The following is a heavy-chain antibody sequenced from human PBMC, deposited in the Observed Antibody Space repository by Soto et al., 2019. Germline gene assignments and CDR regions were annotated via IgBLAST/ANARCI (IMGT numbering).Heavy chain of an antibody. CDR3: ARSLDY. CDR1: GGSISSYY. Sequence: ETLSLTCTVSGGSISSYYWSWIRQPPGKGLEWIGYIYYSGSTNYNPSLKSRVTISVDTSKNQFSLKLSSVTAADTAVYYCARSLDYWGQGTLVTVSS. V-gene: IGHV4-59*01. CDR2: IYYSGST. J-gene: IGHJ4*02.